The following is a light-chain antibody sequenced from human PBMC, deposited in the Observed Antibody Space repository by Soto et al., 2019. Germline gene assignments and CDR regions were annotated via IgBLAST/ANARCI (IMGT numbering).Light chain of an antibody. V-gene: IGKV1-39*01. CDR1: QSISDY. CDR3: QQYGSSPKT. Sequence: DIQMTQSPSSLSASVGDRVTITCRASQSISDYLNWYQQKPGKAPKFLIYASSSLQGGVPSRFRGSGSGTDFTLTISRLEPEDFAVYYCQQYGSSPKTFGQGTKVDI. J-gene: IGKJ1*01. CDR2: ASS.